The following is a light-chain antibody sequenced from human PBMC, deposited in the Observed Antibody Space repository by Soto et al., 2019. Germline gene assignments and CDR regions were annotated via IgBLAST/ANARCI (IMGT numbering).Light chain of an antibody. CDR3: LTYNSGMWT. Sequence: DIQMTQSPSSLSASVGDRVTFTCRASRDITNHLAWYQQKPGKVPKLLIYAASTLQSAIPSRFSGSGSGTDFTLAIGSLQTEDVANYYCLTYNSGMWTFGQGTKVEIK. CDR2: AAS. V-gene: IGKV1-27*01. CDR1: RDITNH. J-gene: IGKJ1*01.